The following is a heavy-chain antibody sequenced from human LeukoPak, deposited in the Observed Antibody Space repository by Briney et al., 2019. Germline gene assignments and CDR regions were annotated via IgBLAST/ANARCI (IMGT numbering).Heavy chain of an antibody. Sequence: GGSLSLSCAASGFTFSSYAMHWVRHAPGKGLVWVSRVKSGGSSTSYADSMKGRFTISRDNARNTLYLQMNSLRAEDTAVYYCARDGFLGPVTAYLDYWGQGPPVTVSS. V-gene: IGHV3-74*01. CDR2: VKSGGSST. CDR3: ARDGFLGPVTAYLDY. D-gene: IGHD2-21*02. J-gene: IGHJ4*02. CDR1: GFTFSSYA.